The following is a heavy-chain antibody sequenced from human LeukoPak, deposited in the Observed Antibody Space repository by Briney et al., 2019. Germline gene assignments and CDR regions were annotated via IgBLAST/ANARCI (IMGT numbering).Heavy chain of an antibody. CDR3: AREITSGLYLLDY. V-gene: IGHV4-59*12. J-gene: IGHJ4*02. Sequence: SETLSLTCTVSGGSISSYYWSWIRQPPGKGLEWIGYIYYSGSTNYNPSLKSRVTISVKTSKNQFSLELGSVTAADTAVYYCAREITSGLYLLDYWGQGTLVTVSS. CDR2: IYYSGST. CDR1: GGSISSYY. D-gene: IGHD3-16*01.